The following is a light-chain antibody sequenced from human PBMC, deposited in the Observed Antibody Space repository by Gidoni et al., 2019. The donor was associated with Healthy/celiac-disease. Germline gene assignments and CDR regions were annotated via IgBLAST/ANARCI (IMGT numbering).Light chain of an antibody. J-gene: IGKJ4*01. Sequence: DIQLTQSPSFLSASVGARVTITCRASQGISSYLAWYQQKPGKAPKLLIYAASTLQSGVPSRFSGSGSGTEFTLTISSLQPEDFATYYCQQLNSYRAFGGGTKVEIK. CDR1: QGISSY. CDR2: AAS. V-gene: IGKV1-9*01. CDR3: QQLNSYRA.